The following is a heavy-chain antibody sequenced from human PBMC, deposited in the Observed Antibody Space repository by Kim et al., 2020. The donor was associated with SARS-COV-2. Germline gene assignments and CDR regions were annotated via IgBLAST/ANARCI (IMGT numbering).Heavy chain of an antibody. CDR3: ARSGGQQLVHNY. D-gene: IGHD6-13*01. J-gene: IGHJ4*02. V-gene: IGHV1-69*13. CDR1: GGTFSSYA. Sequence: SVKVSCKASGGTFSSYAISWVRQAPGQGLEWMGWIIPIFGTANYAQKFQGRVTITADESTSTAYMELSSLRSEDTAVYYCARSGGQQLVHNYWGQGTLVTPSS. CDR2: IIPIFGTA.